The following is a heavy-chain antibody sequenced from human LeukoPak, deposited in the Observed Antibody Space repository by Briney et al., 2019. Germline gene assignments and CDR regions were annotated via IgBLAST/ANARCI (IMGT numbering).Heavy chain of an antibody. D-gene: IGHD3-3*01. V-gene: IGHV3-74*01. J-gene: IGHJ4*02. CDR3: AKPLPRRFLEWLLPFDY. Sequence: GGSLRLSCAASGFTFSSYWMHWVRQAPGKGLVWVSHINSDGSSTNYADSVKGRFTISRDNAKNTLYLQMNSLRAEDTAVYYCAKPLPRRFLEWLLPFDYWDQGTLVTVSS. CDR2: INSDGSST. CDR1: GFTFSSYW.